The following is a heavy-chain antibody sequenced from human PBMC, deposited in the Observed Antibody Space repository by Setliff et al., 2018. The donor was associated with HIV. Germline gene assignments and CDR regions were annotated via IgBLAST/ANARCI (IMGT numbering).Heavy chain of an antibody. CDR2: IYHSGST. Sequence: SETLSLTCGVSGGSIGSNNWWNWVRQPPGMGLEWIGEIYHSGSTNYNPSLKSRVTISVDKSKNQFSLMLTSVTAADTAVYFCARDMMRWLVMVPGATWGYFDSWGQGALVTVSS. J-gene: IGHJ4*02. D-gene: IGHD3-16*01. V-gene: IGHV4-4*02. CDR3: ARDMMRWLVMVPGATWGYFDS. CDR1: GGSIGSNNW.